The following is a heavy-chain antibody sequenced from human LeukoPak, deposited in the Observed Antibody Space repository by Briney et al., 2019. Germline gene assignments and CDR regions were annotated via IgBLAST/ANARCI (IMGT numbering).Heavy chain of an antibody. V-gene: IGHV3-13*01. D-gene: IGHD3-16*01. Sequence: GGSLRLSCAASGFTFSSYDMHWVRQATGKGLEWVSAIGTAGDTYYPGSVKGRFTISRENAKNSLYLQMNSLRAGDTAVYYCARGGGFAYYYGMDVWGQGTTVTVSS. CDR3: ARGGGFAYYYGMDV. J-gene: IGHJ6*02. CDR2: IGTAGDT. CDR1: GFTFSSYD.